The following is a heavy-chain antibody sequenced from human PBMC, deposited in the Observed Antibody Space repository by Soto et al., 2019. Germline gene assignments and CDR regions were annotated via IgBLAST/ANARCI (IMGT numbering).Heavy chain of an antibody. Sequence: GASVKVSCKASGYTFTSYAMHWVRQAPGQRLEWMGWINAGNGNTKYSQKFQGRVTITRDTSASTAYMELSSLRSEDTAVYYCARWPTVTTTRPYYYYYGMDVWGQGTTVTVSS. CDR3: ARWPTVTTTRPYYYYYGMDV. V-gene: IGHV1-3*01. CDR1: GYTFTSYA. D-gene: IGHD4-17*01. CDR2: INAGNGNT. J-gene: IGHJ6*02.